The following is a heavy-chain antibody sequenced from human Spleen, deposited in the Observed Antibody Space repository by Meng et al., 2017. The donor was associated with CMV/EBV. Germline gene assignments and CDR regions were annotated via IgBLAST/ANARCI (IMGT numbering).Heavy chain of an antibody. J-gene: IGHJ6*02. D-gene: IGHD3-10*02. V-gene: IGHV4-61*01. CDR3: AREEPILVGSAFIGGMDV. CDR2: VYYSGTT. Sequence: SETLSLTCNVSGGAVSSGSHYWNWIRQPPGKGLEWIGYVYYSGTTNCNPSLKSRVTISVDTSKNQFSLKLSSVTAADTAVYYCAREEPILVGSAFIGGMDVWGQGTTVTVSS. CDR1: GGAVSSGSHY.